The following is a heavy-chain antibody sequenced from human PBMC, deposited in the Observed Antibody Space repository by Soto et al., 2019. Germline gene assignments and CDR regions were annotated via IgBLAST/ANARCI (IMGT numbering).Heavy chain of an antibody. J-gene: IGHJ4*02. V-gene: IGHV4-59*01. CDR3: AKNQIPIVVVPAHFDY. CDR2: IYYSGST. Sequence: SETLSLTCNISGGSISSYYWSWIRQPPGKGLEWIGYIYYSGSTNYNPSLKSRVTISVDTSKNQFSLRAEDRAVYYCAKNQIPIVVVPAHFDYWGQGTLVTVSS. CDR1: GGSISSYY. D-gene: IGHD2-15*01.